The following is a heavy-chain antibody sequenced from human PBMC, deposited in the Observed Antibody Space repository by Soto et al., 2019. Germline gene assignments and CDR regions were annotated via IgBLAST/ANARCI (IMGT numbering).Heavy chain of an antibody. V-gene: IGHV4-59*08. CDR1: GGSISSYY. J-gene: IGHJ5*02. D-gene: IGHD6-19*01. CDR3: ARPPAA. CDR2: IYYSGST. Sequence: QVQLQESGPGLVKPSETLSLTCTVSGGSISSYYWSWIRQPPGKGLEWIGYIYYSGSTNYNPSLMSRVTISVDTSKNQFSLKLSSVTAADTAVYYCARPPAAWGQGTRVTVSS.